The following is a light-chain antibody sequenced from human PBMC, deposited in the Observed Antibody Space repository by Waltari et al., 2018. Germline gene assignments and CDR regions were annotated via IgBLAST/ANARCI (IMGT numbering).Light chain of an antibody. CDR1: QSVSSSY. CDR2: GAS. Sequence: ASQSVSSSYLVWYQQKPGQAPRLLIYGASSRATGIPDRFSGSGSGTDFTLTISRLEPEDFAVYYCQQYGSSLPGITFGPGTKVDIK. CDR3: QQYGSSLPGIT. V-gene: IGKV3-20*01. J-gene: IGKJ3*01.